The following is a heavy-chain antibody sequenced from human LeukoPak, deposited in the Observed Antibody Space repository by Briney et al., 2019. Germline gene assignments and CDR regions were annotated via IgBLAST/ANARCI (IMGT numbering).Heavy chain of an antibody. D-gene: IGHD2-8*01. Sequence: PSETLSLTCTVSGGSISNSSYFWGWIRQPPGRGLEWIGGIYHSGSTYYNSSLKSRVTISVDTSKNQFALNLSSVTAADTAMYYCARAVLATKSEHWFDSWGQGTLVTGSS. V-gene: IGHV4-39*06. CDR2: IYHSGST. CDR3: ARAVLATKSEHWFDS. CDR1: GGSISNSSYF. J-gene: IGHJ5*01.